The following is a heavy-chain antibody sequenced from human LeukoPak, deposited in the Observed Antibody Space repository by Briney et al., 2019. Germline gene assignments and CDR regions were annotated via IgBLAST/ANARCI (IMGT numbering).Heavy chain of an antibody. D-gene: IGHD6-6*01. CDR1: GYTFTGYY. CDR3: ARDRSSSIAAN. V-gene: IGHV1-2*06. J-gene: IGHJ4*02. CDR2: INPNSGGT. Sequence: ASVKVSRKASGYTFTGYYMRWVRQAPGQGLEWMGRINPNSGGTNYAQKFQGRVTMTRDTSISTAYMELSRLRSDDTAVYYCARDRSSSIAANWGQGTLVTVSS.